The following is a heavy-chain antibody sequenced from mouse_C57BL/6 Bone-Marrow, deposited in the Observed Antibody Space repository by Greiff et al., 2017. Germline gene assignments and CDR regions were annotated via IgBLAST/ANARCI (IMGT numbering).Heavy chain of an antibody. CDR2: INTSGGYI. CDR1: GYTFTSYW. D-gene: IGHD2-2*01. J-gene: IGHJ1*03. V-gene: IGHV1-7*01. CDR3: ARWLPYWYFDV. Sequence: VQLQQSGAELAKPGASVKLSCKASGYTFTSYWMHWVKQRPGQGLEWIGYINTSGGYIKYNQTFKDKATLTADKSSSTAYMQLSSLTYEDSAVYYCARWLPYWYFDVWGTGTTVTVSS.